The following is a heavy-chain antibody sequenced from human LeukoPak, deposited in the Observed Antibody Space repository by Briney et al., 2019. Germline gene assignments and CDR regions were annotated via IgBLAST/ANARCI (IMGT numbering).Heavy chain of an antibody. CDR1: GYTFTDYY. CDR2: INPKSGGT. Sequence: VASVKVSCKSSGYTFTDYYMHWVRQAPGQGLEWMGWINPKSGGTNYAQNFQGRVTMTRNTSISTAYMELSRLRSDDTAVYYCARGIYYYGSGRSIKYSDYWGQGTLVTVSS. V-gene: IGHV1-2*02. CDR3: ARGIYYYGSGRSIKYSDY. D-gene: IGHD3-10*01. J-gene: IGHJ4*02.